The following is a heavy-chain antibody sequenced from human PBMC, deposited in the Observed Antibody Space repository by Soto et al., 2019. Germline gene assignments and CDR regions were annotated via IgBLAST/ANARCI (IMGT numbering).Heavy chain of an antibody. CDR3: AGTTSHQWYYMGV. Sequence: SHTLSLTCAISGDSFSSNSAAWNWIRLSPSRGLEWLARTYYRSRWYNDYAVSVRSRITVTPDTSKNQFSLQLTSVTPEDTAVYYCAGTTSHQWYYMGVWGKGNTVTVSS. CDR1: GDSFSSNSAA. J-gene: IGHJ6*03. V-gene: IGHV6-1*01. CDR2: TYYRSRWYN. D-gene: IGHD1-7*01.